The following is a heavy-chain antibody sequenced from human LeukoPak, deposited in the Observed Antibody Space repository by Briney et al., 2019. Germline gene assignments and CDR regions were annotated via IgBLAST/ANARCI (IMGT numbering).Heavy chain of an antibody. Sequence: GGSLRLSCAASGFTFSNYNMNWVRQAPGKGLEWVSYISSSGSTMYYADSVKGRFTISRDNSKNTLYLQMNSLRAEDTAVYYCAKDRDIVVVPAGHNWFDPWGQGTLVTVSS. CDR3: AKDRDIVVVPAGHNWFDP. J-gene: IGHJ5*02. CDR1: GFTFSNYN. V-gene: IGHV3-48*01. CDR2: ISSSGSTM. D-gene: IGHD2-2*01.